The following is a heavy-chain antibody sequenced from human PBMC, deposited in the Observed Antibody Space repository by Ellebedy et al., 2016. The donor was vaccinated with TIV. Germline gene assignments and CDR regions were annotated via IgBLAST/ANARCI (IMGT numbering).Heavy chain of an antibody. J-gene: IGHJ6*02. CDR1: GYSFTSYW. CDR2: IWPTDSHT. CDR3: ERGRDYAMDV. D-gene: IGHD3-10*01. Sequence: KVSCKGSGYSFTSYWIAWVRQMPGKGLEWMGIIWPTDSHTAYSPSFQGQVTISADKSIGTAYLQWSRLKASDTATFYCERGRDYAMDVWGQGTTVTVSS. V-gene: IGHV5-51*01.